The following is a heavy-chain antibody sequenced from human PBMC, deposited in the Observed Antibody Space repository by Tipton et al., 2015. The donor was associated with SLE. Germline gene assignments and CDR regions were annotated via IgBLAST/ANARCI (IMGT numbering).Heavy chain of an antibody. CDR2: INHSGST. J-gene: IGHJ6*02. CDR3: ARRFLEWFGYGMDV. V-gene: IGHV4-34*01. D-gene: IGHD3-3*01. Sequence: LRLSCALYGGSFSGYYWNWIRQPPGKGLEWIGEINHSGSTNYNPSLKSRVTISVDTSKNQFSLKLSSVTAADTAVYYCARRFLEWFGYGMDVWGQGTTVTVSS. CDR1: GGSFSGYY.